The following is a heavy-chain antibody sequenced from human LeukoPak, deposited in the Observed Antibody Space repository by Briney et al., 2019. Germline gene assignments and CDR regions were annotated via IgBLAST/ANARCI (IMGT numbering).Heavy chain of an antibody. Sequence: PSETLSLTCAVSGGSISSGGYSWSWIRQPPGKGLEWIGYIYHSGSTYYNPSLKSRVTISVDRSKNQFSLKLSSVTAADTAVYYCARHWDPTYYDFWSGYYTGKNYYYGMDVWGQGTTVTVSS. CDR3: ARHWDPTYYDFWSGYYTGKNYYYGMDV. D-gene: IGHD3-3*01. CDR2: IYHSGST. J-gene: IGHJ6*02. CDR1: GGSISSGGYS. V-gene: IGHV4-30-2*01.